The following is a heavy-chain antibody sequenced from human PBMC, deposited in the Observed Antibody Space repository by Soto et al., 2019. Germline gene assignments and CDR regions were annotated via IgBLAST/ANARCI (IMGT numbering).Heavy chain of an antibody. J-gene: IGHJ6*03. Sequence: EVQLVESGGGLVQPGGSLRLSCAASEFTFSTYAMNWVRQAPGKGLEWVSYISSSSQNIRYADSVKGRFTISRDNAKNSLYMQLNSLRAEDTAVYSCARDQSRGQVLDYYMDVWGKGTTVTVS. D-gene: IGHD3-10*01. CDR1: EFTFSTYA. CDR3: ARDQSRGQVLDYYMDV. CDR2: ISSSSQNI. V-gene: IGHV3-48*01.